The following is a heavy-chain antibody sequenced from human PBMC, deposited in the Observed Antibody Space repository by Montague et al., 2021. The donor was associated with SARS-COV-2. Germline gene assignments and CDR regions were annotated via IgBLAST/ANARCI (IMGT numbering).Heavy chain of an antibody. Sequence: SGSTNYNPSLKSRVTISVDTSKNQFSLKLSYVTAADTAVYYCAIDIAVAGLFDYWGQGTLVNVS. CDR2: SGST. CDR3: AIDIAVAGLFDY. J-gene: IGHJ4*02. D-gene: IGHD6-19*01. V-gene: IGHV4-61*02.